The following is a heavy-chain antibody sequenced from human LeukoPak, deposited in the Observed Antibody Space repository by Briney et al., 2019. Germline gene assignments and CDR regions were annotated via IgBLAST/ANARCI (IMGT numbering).Heavy chain of an antibody. CDR1: GYTFTGYY. V-gene: IGHV1-2*02. J-gene: IGHJ6*02. CDR2: INPNSGGT. Sequence: ASVKVSCKASGYTFTGYYMHWVRQAHGQGLEWMGWINPNSGGTNYAQKFQGRVTMTRDTSVSTAYMELSRLRSDDTAVYYCARSPAGMGYYYGMDVWGQGTTVTVSS. D-gene: IGHD1-14*01. CDR3: ARSPAGMGYYYGMDV.